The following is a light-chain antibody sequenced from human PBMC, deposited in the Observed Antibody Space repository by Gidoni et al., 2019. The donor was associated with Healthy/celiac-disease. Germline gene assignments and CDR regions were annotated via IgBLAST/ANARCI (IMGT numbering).Light chain of an antibody. CDR3: QQSYSTWLT. V-gene: IGKV1-39*01. J-gene: IGKJ4*01. CDR2: AAS. Sequence: DIQMTQSPSSLFASVGDRVTITCRASQSISSYLNWYQQKPGKAPKLLIYAASSLQSGVPSRFSGSGSGTDFTLTISSLQPEDFATYYCQQSYSTWLTFGGXTKVEIK. CDR1: QSISSY.